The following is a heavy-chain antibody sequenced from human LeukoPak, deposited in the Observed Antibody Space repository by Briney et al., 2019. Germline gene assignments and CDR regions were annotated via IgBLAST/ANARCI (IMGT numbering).Heavy chain of an antibody. CDR2: IRYDGSNK. Sequence: GGFLRLSCAASGFTFSSYGMHWVRQAPGKGLEWVAFIRYDGSNKYYADSVKGRSTISRDNSKNTLYLQMNSLRAEDTAVYYCAKDEGYYGSESFLDYWGQGTLVTVSS. V-gene: IGHV3-30*02. J-gene: IGHJ4*02. CDR1: GFTFSSYG. CDR3: AKDEGYYGSESFLDY. D-gene: IGHD3-10*01.